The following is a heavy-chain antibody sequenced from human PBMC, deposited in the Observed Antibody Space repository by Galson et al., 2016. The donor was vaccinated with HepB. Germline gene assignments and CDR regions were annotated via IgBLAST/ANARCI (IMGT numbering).Heavy chain of an antibody. CDR2: ISVYNGNT. J-gene: IGHJ4*02. CDR1: GYTFSTSG. D-gene: IGHD3-10*01. Sequence: SVKVSCKASGYTFSTSGITWVRQAPGQGLEWMGWISVYNGNTNYAQNLQGRLTTTTDTSTSSAYMELRSLRSDDTAVYYCAKSDYYGSAGEYDFWGQGTLVTVSS. CDR3: AKSDYYGSAGEYDF. V-gene: IGHV1-18*01.